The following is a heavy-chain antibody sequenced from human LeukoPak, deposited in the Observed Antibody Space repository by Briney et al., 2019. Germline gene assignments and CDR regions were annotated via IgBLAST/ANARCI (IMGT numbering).Heavy chain of an antibody. Sequence: SETLSLTCTVSGGSISSSSYYWGWIRQPPGKGLDWIGVVYYIGSTYYNPSLKSRVTISVDTSKNQFSLTLSSVTAADTAVHYCARDLEDIVVVPAATSFDYWGQGTLVTASS. D-gene: IGHD2-2*01. CDR3: ARDLEDIVVVPAATSFDY. J-gene: IGHJ4*02. CDR1: GGSISSSSYY. V-gene: IGHV4-39*07. CDR2: VYYIGST.